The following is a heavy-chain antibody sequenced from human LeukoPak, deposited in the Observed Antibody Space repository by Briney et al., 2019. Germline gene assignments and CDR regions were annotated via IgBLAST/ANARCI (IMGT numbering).Heavy chain of an antibody. Sequence: SETLSLTCTASGGSISSSNYYWGWIRQPPGKGLEWIGSIYHSGSTNYNPSLKSRVTISVDKSKNQFSLKLSSVTAADTAVYYCARDRSIAVAGLDYWGQGTLVTVSS. CDR1: GGSISSSNYY. CDR3: ARDRSIAVAGLDY. V-gene: IGHV4-39*07. D-gene: IGHD6-19*01. J-gene: IGHJ4*02. CDR2: IYHSGST.